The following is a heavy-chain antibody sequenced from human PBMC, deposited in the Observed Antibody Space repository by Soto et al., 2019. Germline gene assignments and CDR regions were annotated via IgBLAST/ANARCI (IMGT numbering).Heavy chain of an antibody. V-gene: IGHV4-30-2*01. CDR3: AREVGGDRRDNWFDP. Sequence: QLQLQESGSGLVKPSQTLSLTCAVSGGSISSGGYSWSWIRQPPGKGLEWIGYIYHSGSTYYNPSLKRRVTISVDRSKNQFSLKLSSVTAADTAVYYCAREVGGDRRDNWFDPWGQGTLVTVSS. CDR2: IYHSGST. J-gene: IGHJ5*02. D-gene: IGHD3-3*01. CDR1: GGSISSGGYS.